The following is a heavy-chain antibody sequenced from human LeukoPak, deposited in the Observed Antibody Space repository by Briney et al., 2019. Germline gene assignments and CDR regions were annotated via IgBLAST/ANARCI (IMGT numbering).Heavy chain of an antibody. D-gene: IGHD2-21*01. CDR1: DFTFSTYD. CDR2: ISDSGRYI. CDR3: EGKLPGATYYFDS. Sequence: GGSLRLSCVASDFTFSTYDMTWVRQAPGKGLEWVSSISDSGRYIFTADSMRGRFTISRDNSANTLYLQMYSLRVDDTATYFCEGKLPGATYYFDSWGQGTLVTVSS. V-gene: IGHV3-23*01. J-gene: IGHJ4*02.